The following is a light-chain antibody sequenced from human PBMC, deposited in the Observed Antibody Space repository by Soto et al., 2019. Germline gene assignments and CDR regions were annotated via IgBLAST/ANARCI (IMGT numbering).Light chain of an antibody. Sequence: EFVLTQSPCTLSLSPGERATLSCRASQSVAANYLAWYQQIPGQAPRLLIYAASTRATGIPARFSGSGSGTEFTLTISSLQSEDFAVYSCQQYNNWPITFGQGTRLENK. J-gene: IGKJ5*01. CDR3: QQYNNWPIT. CDR1: QSVAANY. V-gene: IGKV3-15*01. CDR2: AAS.